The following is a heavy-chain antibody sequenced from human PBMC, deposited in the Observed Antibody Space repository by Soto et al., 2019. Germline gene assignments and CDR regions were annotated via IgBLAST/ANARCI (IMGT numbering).Heavy chain of an antibody. Sequence: SETLSLTCPVSGFSISSYYWSWIRQPPGKGLEWIGYIYYSGSTNYNPSLKSRVTISVDTSKNQFSLKLSSVTAADTAVYYCARSRGGYFDYWGRGTLVTVSS. D-gene: IGHD3-22*01. CDR3: ARSRGGYFDY. CDR1: GFSISSYY. CDR2: IYYSGST. V-gene: IGHV4-59*01. J-gene: IGHJ4*02.